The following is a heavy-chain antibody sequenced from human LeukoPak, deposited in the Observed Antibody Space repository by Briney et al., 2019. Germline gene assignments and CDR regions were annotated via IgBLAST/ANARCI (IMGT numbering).Heavy chain of an antibody. Sequence: QPGGSLRLSCAASGFTFDDYAMHWVRQAPGKGLEWVSLISWDGGSTYYADSVKGRFTISRDNSKNSLYLQMNSLRAEDAALYYCAKTFSSTVTYDAFDIWGQGTMVTVSS. J-gene: IGHJ3*02. CDR2: ISWDGGST. D-gene: IGHD4-11*01. CDR1: GFTFDDYA. CDR3: AKTFSSTVTYDAFDI. V-gene: IGHV3-43D*03.